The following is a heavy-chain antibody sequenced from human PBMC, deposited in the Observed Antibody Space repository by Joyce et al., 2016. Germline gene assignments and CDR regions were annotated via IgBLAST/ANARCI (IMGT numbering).Heavy chain of an antibody. Sequence: EVQLVESGGGVVQPGGSLRLSCAASGFTFSNYWMSWVRQAPGKGLEWVDNINQEGSEKDYVDYVKGPFTISRDNAKKSLYLQMSGLRAEDTAVYYCARDLIFGRFDYWGQGTLVSVSS. J-gene: IGHJ4*02. CDR3: ARDLIFGRFDY. V-gene: IGHV3-7*01. D-gene: IGHD2-21*02. CDR2: INQEGSEK. CDR1: GFTFSNYW.